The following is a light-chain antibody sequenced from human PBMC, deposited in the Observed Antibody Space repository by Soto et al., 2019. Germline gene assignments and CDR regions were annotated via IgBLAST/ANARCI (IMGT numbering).Light chain of an antibody. CDR2: DVS. Sequence: EIVLTQSPATLSLSPGERATLSCRASQRVSSYLVWYQQKPGQAPRLLIHDVSTRATGIPARFSGSGSGTVFTLTISSLEPEDFAVYYCQQRNNWPPTWTFGQGTKVEIK. CDR3: QQRNNWPPTWT. CDR1: QRVSSY. J-gene: IGKJ1*01. V-gene: IGKV3-11*01.